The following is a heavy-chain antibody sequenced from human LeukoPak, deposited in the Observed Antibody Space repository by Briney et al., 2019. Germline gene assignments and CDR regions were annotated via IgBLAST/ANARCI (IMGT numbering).Heavy chain of an antibody. V-gene: IGHV3-33*01. CDR1: GFTFSSYG. CDR2: IWYDGSNK. Sequence: GGSLRLSCAASGFTFSSYGVHWVRQAPGKGLEWVAVIWYDGSNKYYADSVKGRFTISRDNSKNTVYLQMNSLRAEDTAVYYCARGAAAVAGTYSYWGQGTLVTVSS. J-gene: IGHJ4*02. CDR3: ARGAAAVAGTYSY. D-gene: IGHD6-19*01.